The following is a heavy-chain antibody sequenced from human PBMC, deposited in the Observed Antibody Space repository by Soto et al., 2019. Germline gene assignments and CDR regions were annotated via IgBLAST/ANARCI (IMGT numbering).Heavy chain of an antibody. J-gene: IGHJ4*02. V-gene: IGHV3-30*18. Sequence: QVHLVESGGGVVQPGTSLRLSCRASGFKFSDYGMDWVRQAPGKGLEWVSRVLYDGSKKYYADSVKGRFTISRDNPRNTLYLQMDSLRAEDTGVYYCVKDLAFMGDYWGQGTPVTVSS. CDR1: GFKFSDYG. CDR3: VKDLAFMGDY. D-gene: IGHD3-16*01. CDR2: VLYDGSKK.